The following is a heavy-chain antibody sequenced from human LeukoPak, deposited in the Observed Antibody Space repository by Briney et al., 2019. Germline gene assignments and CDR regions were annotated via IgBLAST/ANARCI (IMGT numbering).Heavy chain of an antibody. CDR2: INPNSGGT. CDR1: GYTFIDYY. V-gene: IGHV1-2*02. CDR3: ATANALYCSSTSCLFDY. Sequence: ASVKVSCKASGYTFIDYYIHWVRQAPGQGLEWMAWINPNSGGTYYAQNFHDRITLTRDTSISTAYMELSRLRSDDTAIYYCATANALYCSSTSCLFDYWGQGTLVTVSS. J-gene: IGHJ4*02. D-gene: IGHD2-2*01.